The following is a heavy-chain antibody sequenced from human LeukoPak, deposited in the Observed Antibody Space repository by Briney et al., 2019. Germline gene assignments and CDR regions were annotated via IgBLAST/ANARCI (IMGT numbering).Heavy chain of an antibody. D-gene: IGHD3-10*01. CDR2: ISNSGATI. Sequence: HTGGSLRLSCAASGFTFSNYEVNWVRQAPGKGLEWVSYISNSGATIYYADSVKGRFTISRDNAKKSLYLQMNSLRAEDTAVYYCATWHYYGSGSYYGMDVWGKGTTVTVSS. CDR3: ATWHYYGSGSYYGMDV. V-gene: IGHV3-48*03. CDR1: GFTFSNYE. J-gene: IGHJ6*04.